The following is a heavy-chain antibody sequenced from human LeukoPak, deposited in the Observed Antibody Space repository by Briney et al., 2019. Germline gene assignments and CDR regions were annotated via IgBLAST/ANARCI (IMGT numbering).Heavy chain of an antibody. J-gene: IGHJ4*02. CDR2: ISYDGSNK. CDR1: GFTFSSYA. D-gene: IGHD3-16*02. V-gene: IGHV3-30*04. Sequence: GGSLRLSCAASGFTFSSYAMHWVRQAPGKGLEWVAVISYDGSNKYYADSVKGRFTISRDNSKNTLYLQMNNLRAEDTAVYYCARDIPYDYVWGSYRPTGFDYWGQGTLVTVSS. CDR3: ARDIPYDYVWGSYRPTGFDY.